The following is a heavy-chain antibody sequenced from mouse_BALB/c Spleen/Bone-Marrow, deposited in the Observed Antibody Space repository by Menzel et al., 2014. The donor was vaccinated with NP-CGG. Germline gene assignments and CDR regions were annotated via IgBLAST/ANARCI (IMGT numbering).Heavy chain of an antibody. J-gene: IGHJ2*01. D-gene: IGHD1-1*01. Sequence: QVQLQQSGAELVKPGASVKLSCKASGYTFTSYWMHWVKQRPGQGLEWIGEINPSNGRTNYNEKFKSKATLTVDKSSSTAYMQLSSLTSEDSAVYYRALYYYGSLDYWGQGTTLTVSS. V-gene: IGHV1S81*02. CDR3: ALYYYGSLDY. CDR2: INPSNGRT. CDR1: GYTFTSYW.